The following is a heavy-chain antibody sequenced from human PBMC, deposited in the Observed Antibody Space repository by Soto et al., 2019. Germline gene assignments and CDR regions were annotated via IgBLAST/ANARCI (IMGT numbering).Heavy chain of an antibody. CDR2: ISSSSSTI. CDR1: GFTFSSYS. CDR3: ARDRYYYGSGSERDYFDY. V-gene: IGHV3-48*01. J-gene: IGHJ4*02. D-gene: IGHD3-10*01. Sequence: GGSLRLSCAASGFTFSSYSMNWVRQAPGKGLEWVSYISSSSSTIYYADSVKGRFTISRDNAKNSLYLQMNSLRAEDTAVYYCARDRYYYGSGSERDYFDYWGQGTLVTVSS.